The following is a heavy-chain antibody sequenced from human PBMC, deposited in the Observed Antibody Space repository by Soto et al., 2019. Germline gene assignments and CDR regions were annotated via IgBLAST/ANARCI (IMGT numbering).Heavy chain of an antibody. CDR3: AKVKGYCSSTSCYPKPFDI. Sequence: GGSLRLSCAASGFTFSSYAMSWVRQAPGKGLEWVSAISGSGGSTYYADSVKGRFTISRDNSKNTLYLQMNSLRAEDTAVYYCAKVKGYCSSTSCYPKPFDIWGQGTMVTVSS. CDR1: GFTFSSYA. V-gene: IGHV3-23*01. J-gene: IGHJ3*02. D-gene: IGHD2-2*01. CDR2: ISGSGGST.